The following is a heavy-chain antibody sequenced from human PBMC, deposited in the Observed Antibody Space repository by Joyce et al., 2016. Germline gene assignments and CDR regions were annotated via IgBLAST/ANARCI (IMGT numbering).Heavy chain of an antibody. Sequence: QVHLVESGGGVVQPGRSLRLSCAASGFTFSNYAMHWVRQAPGKGLEWGAVISYDGSDKYYSDSVKGRFTISRDNSKNTLYLQMNSLRAEDTAVYYCARTGTTGIRFYYGMDVWGQGTTVTVSS. CDR3: ARTGTTGIRFYYGMDV. V-gene: IGHV3-30*04. CDR2: ISYDGSDK. CDR1: GFTFSNYA. D-gene: IGHD1-7*01. J-gene: IGHJ6*02.